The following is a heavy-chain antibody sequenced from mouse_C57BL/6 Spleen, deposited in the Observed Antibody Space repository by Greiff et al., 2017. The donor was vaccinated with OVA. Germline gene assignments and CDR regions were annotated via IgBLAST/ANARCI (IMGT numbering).Heavy chain of an antibody. V-gene: IGHV1-52*01. CDR3: ARGGDRGFAY. Sequence: QVQLQQPGAELVRPGSSVKLSCKASGYTFTSYWMHWVKQRPIQGLEWIGNIDPSDSETNYNQKFKDKATLTVDKSSSTAYMQLSSLTSEDSAVYDCARGGDRGFAYWGQGTLVTVSA. CDR2: IDPSDSET. D-gene: IGHD3-3*01. J-gene: IGHJ3*01. CDR1: GYTFTSYW.